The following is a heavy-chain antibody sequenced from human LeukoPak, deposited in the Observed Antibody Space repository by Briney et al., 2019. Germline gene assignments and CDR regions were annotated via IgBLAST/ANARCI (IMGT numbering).Heavy chain of an antibody. V-gene: IGHV3-23*01. J-gene: IGHJ3*02. CDR3: ARGPCSGGSCYYAFDI. CDR2: ISGSGGST. Sequence: GGSLRLSCAASGFTFSSYAMSWVRQAPGKGLEWVSAISGSGGSTYYADSVKGRFTISRDNSKNTLYLQMNSLRAEDTAVYYCARGPCSGGSCYYAFDIWGQGTMVTVSS. D-gene: IGHD2-15*01. CDR1: GFTFSSYA.